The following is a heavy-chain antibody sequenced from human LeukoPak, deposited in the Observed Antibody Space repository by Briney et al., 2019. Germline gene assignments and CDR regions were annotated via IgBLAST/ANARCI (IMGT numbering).Heavy chain of an antibody. CDR2: IYWNDDK. CDR3: AHNGAGYRWLLPPGGSYYYYYMDV. J-gene: IGHJ6*03. D-gene: IGHD3-22*01. V-gene: IGHV2-5*01. CDR1: GFSLSTSGVG. Sequence: SGPTLVKPTQTLTLTCTFSGFSLSTSGVGVGWIRQPPGKALEWLALIYWNDDKRYSPSLKSRLTITKDTSKNQVVLTMTNMDPVDTATYYCAHNGAGYRWLLPPGGSYYYYYMDVWGKGTTVTVSS.